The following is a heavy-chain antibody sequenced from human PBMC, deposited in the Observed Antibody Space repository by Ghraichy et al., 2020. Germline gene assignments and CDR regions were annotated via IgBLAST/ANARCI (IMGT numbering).Heavy chain of an antibody. CDR3: ATDGGYSLSY. Sequence: GGSLRLSCAASGVTFSGTWMHWVRQVPGKGLVWVSHIKSDGSSTSYAASVKGRFTISRDNAKNTMYLQMNSLRVEDTAVYYCATDGGYSLSYWGQGTLVTVSS. V-gene: IGHV3-74*01. J-gene: IGHJ4*02. D-gene: IGHD1-26*01. CDR2: IKSDGSST. CDR1: GVTFSGTW.